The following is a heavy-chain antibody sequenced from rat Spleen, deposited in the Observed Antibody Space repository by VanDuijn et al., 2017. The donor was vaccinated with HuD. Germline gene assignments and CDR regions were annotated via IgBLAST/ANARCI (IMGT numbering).Heavy chain of an antibody. J-gene: IGHJ1*01. D-gene: IGHD5-1*01. CDR3: VRLLGAPDWYFDF. CDR1: GFTISNHY. CDR2: INTGGGNT. Sequence: EVQLVESGGDLVQPGRSMELSCAASGFTISNHYMAWVRQAPTKGLEWVASINTGGGNTYYRGSVKGRFTISRDNAKSTLNLQMDSLGSEDTATYYCVRLLGAPDWYFDFWGPGTMVTVSS. V-gene: IGHV5-25*01.